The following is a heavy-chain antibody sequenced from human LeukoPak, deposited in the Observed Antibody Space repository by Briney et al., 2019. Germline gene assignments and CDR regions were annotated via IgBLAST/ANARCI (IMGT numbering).Heavy chain of an antibody. CDR2: INSDGSTT. J-gene: IGHJ6*03. Sequence: GGSLRLSCAASGFTFSSYWMHWVRQAPGKGLVWVSRINSDGSTTNYADSVKGRFTISRDNAKNTLYLQMNSLRAEDTAVYYCARGVAVAGRYYYYMDVWGKGTTVTISS. CDR1: GFTFSSYW. CDR3: ARGVAVAGRYYYYMDV. V-gene: IGHV3-74*01. D-gene: IGHD6-19*01.